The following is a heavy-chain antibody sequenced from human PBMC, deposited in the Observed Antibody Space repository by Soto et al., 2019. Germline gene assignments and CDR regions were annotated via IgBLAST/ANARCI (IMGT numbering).Heavy chain of an antibody. CDR3: ARDVGTLVGSFDC. CDR2: IFHSGST. J-gene: IGHJ4*01. D-gene: IGHD3-10*01. V-gene: IGHV4-31*03. Sequence: SETLSLTCSVSWFSISCYYWSWIRQHPGKGLEWIGYIFHSGSTYYNPSLKSRLSISVDTSKNPFSLRLSSVTAADTALYYCARDVGTLVGSFDCWGQGTLVTVSS. CDR1: WFSISCYY.